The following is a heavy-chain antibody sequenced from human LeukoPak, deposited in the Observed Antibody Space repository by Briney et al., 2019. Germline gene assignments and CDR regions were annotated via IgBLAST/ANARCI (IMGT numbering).Heavy chain of an antibody. CDR1: GFTFSSYG. CDR2: IWYDGSNK. Sequence: GGSLRLSCAASGFTFSSYGMHWVRQAPGKGLGGVAVIWYDGSNKYYGDSVKGRFTISRDNSKKTLYLQMNSLRVEDTAVYYCARGDGYNDAEYLQHWGQGTLVTVS. CDR3: ARGDGYNDAEYLQH. J-gene: IGHJ1*01. D-gene: IGHD5-24*01. V-gene: IGHV3-33*01.